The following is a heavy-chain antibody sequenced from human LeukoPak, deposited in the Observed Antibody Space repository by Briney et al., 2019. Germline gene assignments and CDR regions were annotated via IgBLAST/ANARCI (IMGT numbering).Heavy chain of an antibody. CDR2: ISGSGGST. D-gene: IGHD1-26*01. J-gene: IGHJ4*02. V-gene: IGHV3-23*01. CDR1: GFTFSSYA. Sequence: GGSLRLSCAASGFTFSSYAMNWVRQAPGKGLEWVSTISGSGGSTYNADSVKGRFTISRDNAKNSLYLQMNSLRAEDTAVYYCARDSNSGGANFDYWGQGTLVTVSS. CDR3: ARDSNSGGANFDY.